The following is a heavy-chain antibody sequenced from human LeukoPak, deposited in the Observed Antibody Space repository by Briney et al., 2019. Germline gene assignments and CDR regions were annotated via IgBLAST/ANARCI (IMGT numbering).Heavy chain of an antibody. CDR1: GYTFNSYG. CDR2: INTYNGNT. Sequence: ASVKVSCKASGYTFNSYGFTWVRQAPGQGLEWMGWINTYNGNTQYAPNLKGRVTTTTDSSTNTAYMELRSMTSDDTAVYYCARRGNWNDFDYWGQGTLVTVSS. CDR3: ARRGNWNDFDY. J-gene: IGHJ4*02. V-gene: IGHV1-18*01. D-gene: IGHD1-20*01.